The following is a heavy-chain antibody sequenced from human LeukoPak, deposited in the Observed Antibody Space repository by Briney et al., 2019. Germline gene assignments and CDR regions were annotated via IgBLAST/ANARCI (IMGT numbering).Heavy chain of an antibody. CDR3: AKDHIPLYDSSGYYSPFDY. D-gene: IGHD3-22*01. CDR2: ISGDGGST. J-gene: IGHJ4*02. CDR1: GFTFDDYA. V-gene: IGHV3-43*02. Sequence: GGSLRLSCAASGFTFDDYAMHWVRQAPGKGLEWVSLISGDGGSTYYADSVKGRFTISRDNSKNSLYLQMNSLRTEDTALHYCAKDHIPLYDSSGYYSPFDYWGQGTLVTVSS.